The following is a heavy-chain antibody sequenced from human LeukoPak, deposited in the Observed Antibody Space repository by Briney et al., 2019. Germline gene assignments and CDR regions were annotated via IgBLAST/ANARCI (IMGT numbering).Heavy chain of an antibody. Sequence: PSETLSLTCTVSGDSISSGTNYWSWIRQPAGKGLEWIGRVHASGSTNYNPSPKGRVTISVDTSKNQLSLRLSSVSAADTALYFCARDDRIVKGFDYWGQGTLVTASS. CDR2: VHASGST. CDR3: ARDDRIVKGFDY. CDR1: GDSISSGTNY. J-gene: IGHJ4*02. V-gene: IGHV4-61*02. D-gene: IGHD2-15*01.